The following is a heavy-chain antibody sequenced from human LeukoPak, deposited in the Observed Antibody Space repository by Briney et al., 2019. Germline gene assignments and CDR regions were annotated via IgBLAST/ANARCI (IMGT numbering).Heavy chain of an antibody. CDR3: RAGTCSSTSCDGGIEY. CDR2: ISTTSTYI. V-gene: IGHV3-21*06. CDR1: GFAFSSYN. J-gene: IGHJ4*02. Sequence: GGSLRLSCAASGFAFSSYNMKWVRQAPGKGLEWVSFISTTSTYIYYADSVKGRFTVSRDNSKNLLYLQMDSLRVEDTAVYCARAGTCSSTSCDGGIEYWGQGTLVTVS. D-gene: IGHD2-2*01.